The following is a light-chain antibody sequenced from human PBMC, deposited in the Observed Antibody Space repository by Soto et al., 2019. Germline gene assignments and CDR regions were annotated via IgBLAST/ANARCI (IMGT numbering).Light chain of an antibody. J-gene: IGLJ3*02. Sequence: QSALTQPPSASGSPGQSVTISCTGTSSDIGGYNYVSWYQQHPGKAPKLIIYEVSKRPSGVPDRFSGSKSGNTASLTVSGLQAEDEADYYCTSYAGSNILVFAGGTKLTV. CDR2: EVS. V-gene: IGLV2-8*01. CDR1: SSDIGGYNY. CDR3: TSYAGSNILV.